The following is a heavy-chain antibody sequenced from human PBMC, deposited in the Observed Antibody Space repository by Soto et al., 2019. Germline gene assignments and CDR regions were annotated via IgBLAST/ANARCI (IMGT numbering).Heavy chain of an antibody. CDR1: GGSISSGDYY. Sequence: SETLSLTCTVSGGSISSGDYYWSWIRQPPGKGLEWIGYIYYSGSTYYNPSLKSRVTISVDTSKNQFSLKLSSVTAADTAVYYCAQTATTVVTPDAFDIWGQGTMATVSS. J-gene: IGHJ3*02. CDR3: AQTATTVVTPDAFDI. CDR2: IYYSGST. D-gene: IGHD4-17*01. V-gene: IGHV4-30-4*01.